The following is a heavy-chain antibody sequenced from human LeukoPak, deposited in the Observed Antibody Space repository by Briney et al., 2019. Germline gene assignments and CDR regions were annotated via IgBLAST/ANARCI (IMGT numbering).Heavy chain of an antibody. J-gene: IGHJ4*02. D-gene: IGHD2-15*01. V-gene: IGHV3-48*02. CDR1: GFTFSSYS. CDR3: ARDPYCSGGSCFPPYFDY. Sequence: AGGSLRLSCAASGFTFSSYSLNWVRQAPGKGLEWVSYISSSSSTIYYADSVKGRFTISRDNAKNSLYLQMNSLRDEDTAVYYCARDPYCSGGSCFPPYFDYWGQGTLVTVSS. CDR2: ISSSSSTI.